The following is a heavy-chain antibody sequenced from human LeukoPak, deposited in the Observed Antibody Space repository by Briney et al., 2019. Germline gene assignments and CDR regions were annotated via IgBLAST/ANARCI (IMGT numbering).Heavy chain of an antibody. J-gene: IGHJ6*02. CDR2: MNPNSGNT. D-gene: IGHD3-3*01. Sequence: ASVKVSCKASGYTFTSYDINWVRQATGQGLEWMGWMNPNSGNTGYAQKFQGRVTMTRNTSISTAYMELSSLRFEDTAVYYCARGGRAPYYDFWSGYYIGFNYVPENLGMDVWGQGTTVTVSS. CDR1: GYTFTSYD. CDR3: ARGGRAPYYDFWSGYYIGFNYVPENLGMDV. V-gene: IGHV1-8*01.